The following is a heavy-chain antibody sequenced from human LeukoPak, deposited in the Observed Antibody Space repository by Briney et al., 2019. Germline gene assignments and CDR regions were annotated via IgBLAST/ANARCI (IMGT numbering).Heavy chain of an antibody. D-gene: IGHD3-10*01. CDR1: GGSISSYY. CDR2: IYTSGST. Sequence: PSETLSLTCTVSGGSISSYYWSWIRQPAGKGLEWIGRIYTSGSTNYNPSLKSRVTISVDTSKNQFSPKLSSVTAADTAVYYCARDRTDLWFGELTWGQGTLVTVSS. CDR3: ARDRTDLWFGELT. V-gene: IGHV4-4*07. J-gene: IGHJ5*02.